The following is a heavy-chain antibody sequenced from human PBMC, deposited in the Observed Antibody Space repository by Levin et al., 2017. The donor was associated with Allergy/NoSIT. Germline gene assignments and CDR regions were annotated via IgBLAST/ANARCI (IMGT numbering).Heavy chain of an antibody. Sequence: SETLSLTCTVSGGSISSGGYYWSWIRQHPGKGLEWIGYIYYSGSTYYNPSLKSRVTISVDTSKNQFSLKLSSVTAADTAVYYCAREALSLLYDVVVVAATQGAFDIWGQGTMVTVSS. CDR1: GGSISSGGYY. D-gene: IGHD2-15*01. CDR2: IYYSGST. J-gene: IGHJ3*02. CDR3: AREALSLLYDVVVVAATQGAFDI. V-gene: IGHV4-31*03.